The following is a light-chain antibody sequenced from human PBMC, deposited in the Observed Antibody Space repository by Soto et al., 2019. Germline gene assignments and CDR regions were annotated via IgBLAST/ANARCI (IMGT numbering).Light chain of an antibody. CDR3: SLYTSENTYV. Sequence: QSALTQPPSVSGSPGQSVTISCTGTSTDFVSYNRVSWYQQPPGTAPKLIIYGASNRPSGVPDRFSGSKSGNTASLTISRLQAADEADHYCSLYTSENTYVFGTGTKVTVL. CDR1: STDFVSYNR. V-gene: IGLV2-18*01. CDR2: GAS. J-gene: IGLJ1*01.